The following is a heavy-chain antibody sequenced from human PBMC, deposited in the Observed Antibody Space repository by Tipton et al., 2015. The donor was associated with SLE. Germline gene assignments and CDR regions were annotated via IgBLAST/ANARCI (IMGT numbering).Heavy chain of an antibody. D-gene: IGHD6-13*01. V-gene: IGHV4-61*02. CDR2: IYTSGST. CDR1: GGSISSGSYY. J-gene: IGHJ4*02. Sequence: TLSLTCTVSGGSISSGSYYWSWIRQPAGKGLEWIGRIYTSGSTNYNHSLKSRVTISVDTSKNQFSLKLSSVTAADTAVYYCARDRDKYSSSWYYVDYWGQGTLVTVSS. CDR3: ARDRDKYSSSWYYVDY.